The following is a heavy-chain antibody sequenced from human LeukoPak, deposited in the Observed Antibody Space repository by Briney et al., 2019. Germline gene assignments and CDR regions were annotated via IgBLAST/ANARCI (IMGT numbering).Heavy chain of an antibody. D-gene: IGHD6-19*01. CDR1: GGSINSGGHY. V-gene: IGHV4-30-2*01. CDR3: ARLRVAVAGRYNWFDP. CDR2: IYYGASA. J-gene: IGHJ5*02. Sequence: SQTLSLTCTVSGGSINSGGHYWTWIRQPPGKGLEWIGYIYYGASAYYNPSLKSRVTISADRPKNQFSLKLSSVTAADTAVYYCARLRVAVAGRYNWFDPWGQGTLVTVSS.